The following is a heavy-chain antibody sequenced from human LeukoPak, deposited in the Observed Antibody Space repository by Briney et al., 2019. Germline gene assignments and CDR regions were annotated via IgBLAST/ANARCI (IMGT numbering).Heavy chain of an antibody. Sequence: PGGSLRLSCAASGFTFSNYAMSWVRQAPGKGLEWVSLISNSGDSTYYTDSVKGRFTISRDNSKRTLYLQMNSLRVEDTAVYYCAKGRGGNDYWGQGTLVTVSS. CDR2: ISNSGDST. CDR1: GFTFSNYA. V-gene: IGHV3-23*01. CDR3: AKGRGGNDY. D-gene: IGHD3-10*01. J-gene: IGHJ4*02.